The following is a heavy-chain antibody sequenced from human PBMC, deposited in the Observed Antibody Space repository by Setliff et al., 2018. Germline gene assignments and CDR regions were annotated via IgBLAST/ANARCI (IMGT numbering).Heavy chain of an antibody. CDR2: ISGSGGST. CDR1: GFTFSSYA. CDR3: AKNGFGVVALGVNNWFDP. V-gene: IGHV3-23*01. D-gene: IGHD3-10*01. Sequence: PGGSLRLSCAASGFTFSSYAMSWVRQAPGKGLEWVSAISGSGGSTYYADSVKGRFTISRDNSKNTLYLQMNSLRAEDTAVYYCAKNGFGVVALGVNNWFDPLGQGTLVTVSS. J-gene: IGHJ5*02.